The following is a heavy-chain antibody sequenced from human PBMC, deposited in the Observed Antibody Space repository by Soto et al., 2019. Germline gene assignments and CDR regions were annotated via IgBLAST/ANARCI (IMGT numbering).Heavy chain of an antibody. CDR1: GGTFSSYA. D-gene: IGHD2-2*01. CDR3: AREVSSSRFDS. CDR2: IISMFGAA. J-gene: IGHJ4*02. V-gene: IGHV1-69*01. Sequence: QVQLVQSGAEVKKPGSSVKVSCKASGGTFSSYAISWVRQAPGQGLEWMGEIISMFGAAMYAQKFQGRVTITADESASTAYMELSSLRSEDTAVYYCAREVSSSRFDSWGQGTLVTVSS.